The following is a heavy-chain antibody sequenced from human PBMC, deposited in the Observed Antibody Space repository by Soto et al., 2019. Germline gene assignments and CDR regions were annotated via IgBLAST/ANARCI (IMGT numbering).Heavy chain of an antibody. CDR2: IYPGDSDT. CDR1: GYSFSSHW. V-gene: IGHV5-51*01. CDR3: ARRYRIGGTCYYFDS. J-gene: IGHJ4*02. Sequence: ESLKISCKGWGYSFSSHWIAWVRQMPGKGLEWMGIIYPGDSDTRYSPTFQGQVTISADKSISTAYLQWSSLKASDTAMYYCARRYRIGGTCYYFDSWGQGTLVTVSA. D-gene: IGHD2-15*01.